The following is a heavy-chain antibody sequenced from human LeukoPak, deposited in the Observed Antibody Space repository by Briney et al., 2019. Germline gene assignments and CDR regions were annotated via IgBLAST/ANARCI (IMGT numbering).Heavy chain of an antibody. Sequence: SGTLSLTCAVYGGSFSGYYWSWLRQPPGKGLEWIGEINHSGSTNYDPSLKSRVTISVDTSKNQFSLKLSSVTAADTAVYYCARGPILAGIFRDWFDPWGQGTLVTVSS. CDR2: INHSGST. J-gene: IGHJ5*02. CDR3: ARGPILAGIFRDWFDP. D-gene: IGHD3-10*01. CDR1: GGSFSGYY. V-gene: IGHV4-34*01.